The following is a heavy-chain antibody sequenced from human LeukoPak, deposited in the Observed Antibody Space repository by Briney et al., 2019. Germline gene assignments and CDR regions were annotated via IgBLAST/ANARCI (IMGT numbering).Heavy chain of an antibody. V-gene: IGHV3-30*18. CDR1: GLTFSNAW. D-gene: IGHD6-13*01. Sequence: TGGSLRLSCATSGLTFSNAWMSWVRQAPGKGLEWVAVITYDGSNKYYVDSVKGRFTISRDNSKNTLYLQMNSLRAEDTAVYYCAKGGESSSSWPYYFDYWGQGTLVTVSS. CDR2: ITYDGSNK. CDR3: AKGGESSSSWPYYFDY. J-gene: IGHJ4*02.